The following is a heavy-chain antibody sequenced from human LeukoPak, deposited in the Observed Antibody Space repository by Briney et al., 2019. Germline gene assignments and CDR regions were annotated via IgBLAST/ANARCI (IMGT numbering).Heavy chain of an antibody. CDR1: GFTFSTYW. CDR2: INGDGGGQ. D-gene: IGHD3-10*01. J-gene: IGHJ4*02. CDR3: ARGGYAVRGVLITPHFDS. V-gene: IGHV3-7*01. Sequence: PGGSLRLSCVASGFTFSTYWMACVRQAPGKGLEWVANINGDGGGQWYADSVRGRSTISRDNAKSSLYLQMNSLRAEDTAVYYCARGGYAVRGVLITPHFDSWGQGTLVTVSS.